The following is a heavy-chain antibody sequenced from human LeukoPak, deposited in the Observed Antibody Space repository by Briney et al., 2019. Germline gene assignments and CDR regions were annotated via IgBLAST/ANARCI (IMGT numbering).Heavy chain of an antibody. CDR1: GFTFGSYA. CDR3: AKGRRSVDYSNYSNDY. Sequence: GGSLRLSCAASGFTFGSYAMSWVRQAPGKGLEWVSAISGSGGSTYYADSVKGRFTISRDNSKNTLYLQMNSLRAEDTAVYYCAKGRRSVDYSNYSNDYWGQGTLVTVSS. CDR2: ISGSGGST. D-gene: IGHD4-11*01. V-gene: IGHV3-23*01. J-gene: IGHJ4*02.